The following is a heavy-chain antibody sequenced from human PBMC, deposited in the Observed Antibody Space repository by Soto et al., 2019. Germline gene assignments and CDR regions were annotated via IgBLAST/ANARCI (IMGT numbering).Heavy chain of an antibody. CDR2: ISAYNGNT. D-gene: IGHD3-16*02. J-gene: IGHJ4*02. V-gene: IGHV1-18*01. CDR3: ARLNYDYVWGSYRQHDYFEY. Sequence: APVKLSCKASGDSFTSYGMSSLRQAPRQGLEWMGWISAYNGNTNYAQKLQGRVTMTTDTSTSTAYMELRSLRSDDTAVYYCARLNYDYVWGSYRQHDYFEYWRQGTLVTVSS. CDR1: GDSFTSYG.